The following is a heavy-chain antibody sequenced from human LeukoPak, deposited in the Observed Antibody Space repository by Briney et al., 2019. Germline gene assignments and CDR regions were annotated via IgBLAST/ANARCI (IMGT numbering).Heavy chain of an antibody. CDR3: ARGKWELLLGAFDI. CDR2: IYSGAGT. D-gene: IGHD1-26*01. V-gene: IGHV3-53*01. J-gene: IGHJ3*02. CDR1: GFTVENNY. Sequence: GGSLRLSCAASGFTVENNYMSWVRQAPGKGLEWVSIIYSGAGTHYADSVRGRFTISRDNSKNTLYPQMNSLRAEDTAVYYCARGKWELLLGAFDIWGQGTMVTVSS.